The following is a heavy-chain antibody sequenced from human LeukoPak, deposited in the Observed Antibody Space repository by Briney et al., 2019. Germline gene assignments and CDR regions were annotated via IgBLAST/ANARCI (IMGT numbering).Heavy chain of an antibody. CDR2: ISGSSGST. CDR3: AKYYYDSSGYYITPPARAPDY. Sequence: GGSLRLSCEASGFTFSNYAMSWVRQAPGKGLEWVSSISGSSGSTYYADSVKGRFTISRDNSKNTLYLQMNSLRAEDTAVYYCAKYYYDSSGYYITPPARAPDYWGQGTLVTVSS. CDR1: GFTFSNYA. V-gene: IGHV3-23*01. D-gene: IGHD3-22*01. J-gene: IGHJ4*02.